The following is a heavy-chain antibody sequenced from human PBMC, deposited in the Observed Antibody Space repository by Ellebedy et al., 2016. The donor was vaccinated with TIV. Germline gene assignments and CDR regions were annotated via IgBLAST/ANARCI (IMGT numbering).Heavy chain of an antibody. CDR3: TRYRSIAAGEYDS. CDR1: GYTFTNSW. CDR2: IYPGDSNI. D-gene: IGHD6-13*01. V-gene: IGHV5-51*01. J-gene: IGHJ4*02. Sequence: KVSCKGPGYTFTNSWIGWVRQMLGKGLEWMGNIYPGDSNIRYSPSFQGQVTISADKSISTAYLQWNSLKASDTAIYYCTRYRSIAAGEYDSWGQGTLVTVSS.